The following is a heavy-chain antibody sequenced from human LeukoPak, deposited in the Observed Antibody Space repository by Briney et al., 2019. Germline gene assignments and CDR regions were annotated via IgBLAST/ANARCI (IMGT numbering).Heavy chain of an antibody. CDR1: GFTFSSYG. D-gene: IGHD3-3*01. V-gene: IGHV3-30*18. J-gene: IGHJ6*03. Sequence: PGGSLRLSCAASGFTFSSYGMHWVRQAPGKGLEWVAVISYDGSNKYYADSVKGRFTISRDNSKNTLYLQMNSLRAEDTAVYYCAKEMGYYDFWSGYFHYYYYYYMDVWGKGTTVTVSS. CDR3: AKEMGYYDFWSGYFHYYYYYYMDV. CDR2: ISYDGSNK.